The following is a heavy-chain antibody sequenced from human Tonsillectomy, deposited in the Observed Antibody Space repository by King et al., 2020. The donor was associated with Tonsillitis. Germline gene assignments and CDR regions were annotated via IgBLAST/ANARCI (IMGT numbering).Heavy chain of an antibody. D-gene: IGHD6-13*01. J-gene: IGHJ4*02. Sequence: VQLQESGPGLVKPSETLSLTCAVSGYSISSGYYWGWLRQPPGKGLEWIGSIYHSGSTYYNPSLKSRVTISVDTSKNQFSLKLSSVTAADTAVYYCASGGAAAGKIDYWGQGPLVTVSS. CDR3: ASGGAAAGKIDY. CDR1: GYSISSGYY. CDR2: IYHSGST. V-gene: IGHV4-38-2*01.